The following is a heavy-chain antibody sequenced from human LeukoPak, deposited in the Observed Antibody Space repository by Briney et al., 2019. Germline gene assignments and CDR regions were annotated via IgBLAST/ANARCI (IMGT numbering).Heavy chain of an antibody. Sequence: SETLSLTCAVYGGSFSGYYWSWIRQPPGKGLEWIGEINHSGSTNYNPSLRSRVTISVDTSKNQFSLKLSSVTAADTAVYYCARSVAGRFDYWGQGTLVTVSS. V-gene: IGHV4-34*01. CDR2: INHSGST. CDR3: ARSVAGRFDY. D-gene: IGHD6-19*01. J-gene: IGHJ4*02. CDR1: GGSFSGYY.